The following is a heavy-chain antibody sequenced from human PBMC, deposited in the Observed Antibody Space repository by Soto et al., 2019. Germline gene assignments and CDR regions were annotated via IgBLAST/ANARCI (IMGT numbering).Heavy chain of an antibody. V-gene: IGHV4-59*08. J-gene: IGHJ6*02. CDR2: IYYSGST. CDR1: GGSISSYY. D-gene: IGHD6-19*01. Sequence: SETLSLTCTVSGGSISSYYWSWIRQPPGKGLEWIGSIYYSGSTYYNPSLKSRVTISVDTSKNQFSLKLSSVTAADTAVYYCARLIGQWLVVYYYYGMDVWGQGTTVTVSS. CDR3: ARLIGQWLVVYYYYGMDV.